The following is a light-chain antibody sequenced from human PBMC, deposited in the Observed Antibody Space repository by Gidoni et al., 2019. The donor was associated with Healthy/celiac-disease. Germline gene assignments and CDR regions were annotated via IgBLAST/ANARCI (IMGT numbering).Light chain of an antibody. CDR3: QQRSNWPLT. Sequence: ELVLNQSPATLSLSPGERATLSCRASQSVSSYLAWYQQKPGQAPRLLIYAASNRATGIPARFSGSGSGTDFTLTISSLEPEDFAVYYCQQRSNWPLTFGGGTKVEIK. CDR2: AAS. CDR1: QSVSSY. J-gene: IGKJ4*01. V-gene: IGKV3-11*01.